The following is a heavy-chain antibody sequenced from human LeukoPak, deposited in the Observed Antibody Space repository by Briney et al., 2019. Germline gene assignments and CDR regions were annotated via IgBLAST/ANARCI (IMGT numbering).Heavy chain of an antibody. Sequence: SETLSLICTVSGGSISGHYWSWLRQPAGKGLEWIGHIYSDGSFNYSPSHKSRVTMSVDTSKNQFSLRLYSVTAADTAVFYCARGPAASGYFDFWDQGTLVTVSS. CDR2: IYSDGSF. D-gene: IGHD6-13*01. CDR1: GGSISGHY. CDR3: ARGPAASGYFDF. J-gene: IGHJ4*02. V-gene: IGHV4-4*07.